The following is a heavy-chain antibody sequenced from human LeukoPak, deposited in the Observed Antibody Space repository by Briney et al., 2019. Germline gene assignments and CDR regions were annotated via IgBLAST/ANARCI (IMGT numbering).Heavy chain of an antibody. V-gene: IGHV3-20*04. D-gene: IGHD3-22*01. CDR2: INWNGGST. CDR1: GFTFDDYG. Sequence: GGSLRLSCAASGFTFDDYGMSWVRQAPGKGLEWVSGINWNGGSTGYADSVKGRFTISRDNAKNSLYLQMNSLRAEDTALYYCARGYYDSSGYHLFDYWGQGTLVTVSS. J-gene: IGHJ4*02. CDR3: ARGYYDSSGYHLFDY.